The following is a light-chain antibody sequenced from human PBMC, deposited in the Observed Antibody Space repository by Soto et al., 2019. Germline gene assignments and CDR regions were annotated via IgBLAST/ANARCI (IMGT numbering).Light chain of an antibody. CDR2: DAS. V-gene: IGKV3-11*01. Sequence: EIVLTQSPATLSLPPGERATLSCRASQSVSSYLAWYQQKPGQAPRLLIYDASNRATGIPARFSGSGSGTDFTLTISSLEPEDFAVYYCQQLSNWPPYTFGQGTKLEIK. CDR3: QQLSNWPPYT. CDR1: QSVSSY. J-gene: IGKJ2*01.